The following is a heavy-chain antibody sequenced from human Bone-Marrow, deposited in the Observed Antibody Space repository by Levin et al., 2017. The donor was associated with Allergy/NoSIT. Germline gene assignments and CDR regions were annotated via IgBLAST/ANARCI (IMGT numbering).Heavy chain of an antibody. D-gene: IGHD3-22*01. V-gene: IGHV3-23*01. CDR1: GLTFSSYA. CDR3: AKDSGNYYDKGAFDI. Sequence: GESLKISCAASGLTFSSYAMSWVRQAPGKGLEWVSAISGSGGSTYYADSVKGRFTISRDNSKNTLYVQMNSLRAEDTAVYHCAKDSGNYYDKGAFDIWGQGTMVTVSS. J-gene: IGHJ3*02. CDR2: ISGSGGST.